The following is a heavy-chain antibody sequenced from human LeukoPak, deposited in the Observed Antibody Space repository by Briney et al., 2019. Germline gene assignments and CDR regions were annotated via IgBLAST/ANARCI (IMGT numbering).Heavy chain of an antibody. CDR3: ARESPPNWFDP. CDR1: GYTFTSYH. J-gene: IGHJ5*02. CDR2: INPNGGTT. Sequence: GASVKVSCKASGYTFTSYHMHWVRQAPEQGLEWMGIINPNGGTTSHAQKFQGRVTMTRDTSTSTVYMELSSLRSDDTAMYYCARESPPNWFDPWGQGTLVTVSS. V-gene: IGHV1-46*01.